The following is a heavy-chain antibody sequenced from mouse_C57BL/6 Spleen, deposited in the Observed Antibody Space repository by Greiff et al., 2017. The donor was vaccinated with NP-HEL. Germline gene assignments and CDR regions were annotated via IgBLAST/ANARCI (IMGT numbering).Heavy chain of an antibody. CDR1: GYTFTSYW. CDR3: ASSHYYGSSRWYFDV. D-gene: IGHD1-1*01. V-gene: IGHV1-69*01. J-gene: IGHJ1*03. CDR2: IDPSDSYT. Sequence: VQLQQPGAELVMPGASVKLSCKASGYTFTSYWMHWVKQRPGQGLEWIGEIDPSDSYTNYNPKFKGKATLTADKSSSTAYMQLSSLTSEDSAVYYCASSHYYGSSRWYFDVWGTGTTVTVSS.